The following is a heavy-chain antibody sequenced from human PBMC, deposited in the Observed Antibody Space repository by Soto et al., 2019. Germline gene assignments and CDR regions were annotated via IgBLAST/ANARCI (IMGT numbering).Heavy chain of an antibody. V-gene: IGHV3-74*01. CDR2: INSDGSST. CDR1: GFTFSDYW. D-gene: IGHD1-1*01. J-gene: IGHJ4*02. CDR3: GRRMERGQGYDFDH. Sequence: EVQLVASGGGLVQPGGSLRLSCAASGFTFSDYWMHWVRQAPGKGLVWVARINSDGSSTSYADSVKGRFSISRDNAKTTLYHQMINLRAEDTALYYCGRRMERGQGYDFDHWGQGTPVTVSS.